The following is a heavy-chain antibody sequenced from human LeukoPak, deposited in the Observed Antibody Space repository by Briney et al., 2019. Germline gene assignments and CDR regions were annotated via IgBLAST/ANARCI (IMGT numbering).Heavy chain of an antibody. V-gene: IGHV3-7*03. CDR3: ARPLYGSGSYYNLPRWFDP. CDR1: GFTFSSYW. CDR2: IKQDGSEK. J-gene: IGHJ5*02. Sequence: GGSLRLSCAASGFTFSSYWMSWVRQAPGKGLEWVANIKQDGSEKYYVDSVKGRFTISRDNAENPLYLQMNSLRAEDTAMYYCARPLYGSGSYYNLPRWFDPWGQGTLVTVSS. D-gene: IGHD3-10*01.